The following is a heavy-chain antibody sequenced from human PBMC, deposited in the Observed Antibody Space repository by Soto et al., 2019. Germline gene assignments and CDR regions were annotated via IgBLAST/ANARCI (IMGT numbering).Heavy chain of an antibody. CDR2: IYPGDSDT. J-gene: IGHJ6*02. CDR1: GYSFTSYW. Sequence: GESLKISCKGSGYSFTSYWIGWVRQMPGKGLEWMGIIYPGDSDTRYSPSFQGQVTISADKSISTAYLQWSSLKASDTAMYYCARQPVGGDYCSGGSCYYYYYGMDVWGQGTTVTVSS. CDR3: ARQPVGGDYCSGGSCYYYYYGMDV. D-gene: IGHD2-15*01. V-gene: IGHV5-51*01.